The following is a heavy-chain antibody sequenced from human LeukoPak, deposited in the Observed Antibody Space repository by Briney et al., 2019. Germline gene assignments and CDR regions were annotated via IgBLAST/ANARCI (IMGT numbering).Heavy chain of an antibody. J-gene: IGHJ4*02. CDR2: IWYDGTNK. D-gene: IGHD3-16*01. Sequence: GGSLRLSCAPSGFTFSSFGMHWVRQAPGKGLEWVAVIWYDGTNKYYADSVKGRFTVSRDNSKNTLYLQMNSLRAEDTAVYYCARGGGIQLEYFDYWGQGTLVTVSS. CDR1: GFTFSSFG. CDR3: ARGGGIQLEYFDY. V-gene: IGHV3-33*01.